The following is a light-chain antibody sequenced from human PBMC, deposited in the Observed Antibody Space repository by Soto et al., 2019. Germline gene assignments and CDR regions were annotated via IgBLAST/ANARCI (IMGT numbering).Light chain of an antibody. CDR1: QSISSW. J-gene: IGKJ1*01. CDR3: QHYNSYSEA. CDR2: KAS. V-gene: IGKV1-5*03. Sequence: DIQMTQSPSTLSASVGDRVTITCRASQSISSWLAWYQQKPGKAPKLRIYKASTLKSGVPSRFSGSGSGTEFTLTSSSLQPDDFATYYCQHYNSYSEAFGQGTKVDIK.